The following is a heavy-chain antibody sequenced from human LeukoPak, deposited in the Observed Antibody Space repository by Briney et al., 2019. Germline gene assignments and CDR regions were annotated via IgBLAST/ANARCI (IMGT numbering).Heavy chain of an antibody. Sequence: APVKVSCKASGYTFTGYYMHWVRQAPGQGLEWMGWINPNSGGTNYAQKFQGWVTMTRDTSISTAYMELSRLLSDDTAVYYCARENHNYDILTGYHSSWFDPWGQGTLVTVSS. CDR3: ARENHNYDILTGYHSSWFDP. V-gene: IGHV1-2*04. D-gene: IGHD3-9*01. CDR1: GYTFTGYY. CDR2: INPNSGGT. J-gene: IGHJ5*02.